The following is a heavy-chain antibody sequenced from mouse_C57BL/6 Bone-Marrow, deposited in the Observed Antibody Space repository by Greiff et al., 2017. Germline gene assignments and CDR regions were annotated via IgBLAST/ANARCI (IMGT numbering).Heavy chain of an antibody. V-gene: IGHV8-8*01. Sequence: QVQLKESGPGILQPSQTLSLTCSFSGFSLSTFGMGVGWLRQPSGMGLEWLAHTWCDDDKYYNPALKSRLTISKDTSKNQVFLKIAHVDTADTATYYCAGQTSMDYWGQGTSVTVSS. CDR2: TWCDDDK. CDR1: GFSLSTFGMG. J-gene: IGHJ4*01. CDR3: AGQTSMDY.